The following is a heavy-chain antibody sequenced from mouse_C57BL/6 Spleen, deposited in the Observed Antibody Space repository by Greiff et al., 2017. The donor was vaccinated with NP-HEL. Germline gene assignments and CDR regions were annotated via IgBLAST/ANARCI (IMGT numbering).Heavy chain of an antibody. D-gene: IGHD1-1*01. Sequence: VQLQQSGAELARPGASVKLSCKASGYTFTSYGISWVKQRTGQGLEWIGEIYPRSGNTYYNEKFKGKATLTADKSSSTAYMELRSLTSEDSAVYFCATAYYYGSRSYYFDYWGQGTTLTVSS. J-gene: IGHJ2*01. CDR1: GYTFTSYG. V-gene: IGHV1-81*01. CDR3: ATAYYYGSRSYYFDY. CDR2: IYPRSGNT.